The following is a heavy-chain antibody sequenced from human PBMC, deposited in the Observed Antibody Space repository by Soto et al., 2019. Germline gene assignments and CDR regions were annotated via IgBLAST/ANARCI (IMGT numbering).Heavy chain of an antibody. CDR2: ISYDGSNK. Sequence: QVQLVESGGGVVQPGRSLRLSCAASGFTFSTAGMHWVRQAPGTGLEWVALISYDGSNKYYADSVKGRFTISRDNSKNTVYLQMIGLRAEDTAVYYCAKDPSSALWFGESLDSWGQGTLVTVSS. V-gene: IGHV3-30*18. CDR3: AKDPSSALWFGESLDS. CDR1: GFTFSTAG. J-gene: IGHJ4*02. D-gene: IGHD3-10*01.